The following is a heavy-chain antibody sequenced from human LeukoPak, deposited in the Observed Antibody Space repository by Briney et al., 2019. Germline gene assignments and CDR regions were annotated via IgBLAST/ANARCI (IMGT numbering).Heavy chain of an antibody. CDR1: GDSISGYY. CDR3: ARAPMYSSSSLWFDP. J-gene: IGHJ5*02. V-gene: IGHV4-4*07. CDR2: IYTSGST. Sequence: PSETVSLTCTVSGDSISGYYWNWIRQPAGKGLEWIGRIYTSGSTNYNPSLKSRVTISVDTSKNQFSLKLSSVTAADTAVYYCARAPMYSSSSLWFDPWGQGTLVTVSS. D-gene: IGHD6-6*01.